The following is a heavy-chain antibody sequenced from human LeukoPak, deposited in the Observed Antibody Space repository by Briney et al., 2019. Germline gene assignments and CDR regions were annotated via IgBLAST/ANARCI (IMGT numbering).Heavy chain of an antibody. D-gene: IGHD5-12*01. Sequence: GASVKVSCKASGGTFSSYAISWVRQAPGQGLEWMGGIIPIFGTANYAQKFQGRVTITADESTSTAYMELSSLRSEDTAVYYCASRPGVATTPPSYYYYGMDVWGQGTTVTVSS. CDR1: GGTFSSYA. CDR2: IIPIFGTA. J-gene: IGHJ6*02. CDR3: ASRPGVATTPPSYYYYGMDV. V-gene: IGHV1-69*13.